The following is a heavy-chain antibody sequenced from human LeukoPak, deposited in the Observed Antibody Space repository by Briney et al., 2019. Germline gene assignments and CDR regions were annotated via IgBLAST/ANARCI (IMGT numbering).Heavy chain of an antibody. CDR3: SRDGADRNYGMDV. D-gene: IGHD3-10*01. Sequence: SETLSLTCTVSGGSISSYYWSWIRQPPGKGLEWIGYIYYSGSTNYNPSLKSRVTISVDTSKDQFSLKLSSVAAADTAVYYCSRDGADRNYGMDVWGQGTTVTVSS. J-gene: IGHJ6*02. CDR2: IYYSGST. CDR1: GGSISSYY. V-gene: IGHV4-59*12.